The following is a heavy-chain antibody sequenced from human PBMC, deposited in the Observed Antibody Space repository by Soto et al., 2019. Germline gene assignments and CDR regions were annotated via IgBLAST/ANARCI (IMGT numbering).Heavy chain of an antibody. CDR1: GFTFNSYS. Sequence: GGSLRLSCAASGFTFNSYSMNWVRQTPGKGLEWVSSISSSSSYIYYADSVKGRFTISRDNAKNSLYLQMNSLRAEDTAVYYCARDGYDNYYMDVWGNGTTVTVSS. V-gene: IGHV3-21*01. CDR3: ARDGYDNYYMDV. J-gene: IGHJ6*03. CDR2: ISSSSSYI. D-gene: IGHD5-12*01.